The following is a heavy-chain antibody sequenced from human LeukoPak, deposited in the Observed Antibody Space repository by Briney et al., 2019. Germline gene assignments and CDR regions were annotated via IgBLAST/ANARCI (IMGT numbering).Heavy chain of an antibody. J-gene: IGHJ6*03. CDR3: ARVRGYYYYYYMDV. D-gene: IGHD3-10*01. Sequence: GGSLRLSCAASGFTFSSYSMNWVRQAPGKGLEWVSYISSSGSTIYYADSVKGRFTISRDNAKNSLYLQMNSLRAEDTAVYYCARVRGYYYYYYMDVWGKGTTVTVSS. V-gene: IGHV3-48*04. CDR2: ISSSGSTI. CDR1: GFTFSSYS.